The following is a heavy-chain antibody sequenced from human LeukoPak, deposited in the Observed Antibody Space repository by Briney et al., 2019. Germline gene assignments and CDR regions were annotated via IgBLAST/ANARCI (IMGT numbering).Heavy chain of an antibody. CDR1: GGSISGYY. CDR2: IYYSGST. J-gene: IGHJ4*02. D-gene: IGHD1-1*01. CDR3: ARGRYTFDY. Sequence: SETLSLTCTVSGGSISGYYWTWIRQPPGKGLEYIGYIYYSGSTNHNPSLKSRVTISVDTSKNQFSLKLSSVTAADTPVYYCARGRYTFDYWGQGTLVTVSS. V-gene: IGHV4-59*01.